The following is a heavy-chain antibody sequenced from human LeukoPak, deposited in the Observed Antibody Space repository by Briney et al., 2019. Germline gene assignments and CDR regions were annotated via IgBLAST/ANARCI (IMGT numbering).Heavy chain of an antibody. CDR3: VRDSVSGTFYYFDY. V-gene: IGHV1-18*01. Sequence: RASVKVSCKASGYTFTTYAMNWVRQVPAQGLEWIGWISAYNGNTNYAQKYQDRVIMTTDTSTSTVSMELRSLRSDDTAVYYCVRDSVSGTFYYFDYWGQGTLVTVSS. J-gene: IGHJ4*02. CDR1: GYTFTTYA. D-gene: IGHD6-19*01. CDR2: ISAYNGNT.